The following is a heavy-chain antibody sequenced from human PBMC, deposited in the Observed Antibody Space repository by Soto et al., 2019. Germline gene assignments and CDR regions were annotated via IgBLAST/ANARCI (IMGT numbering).Heavy chain of an antibody. V-gene: IGHV4-31*03. J-gene: IGHJ3*02. D-gene: IGHD1-1*01. CDR3: ARLWGPDNWSLQSFDI. CDR2: IYYSGST. CDR1: GGSISSGGYY. Sequence: ASETLSLTCTVSGGSISSGGYYWSWIRQHPGKGLEWIGYIYYSGSTYYNPSLKSRVTISVDTSKNQFSLKLSSVTAADTAVYYCARLWGPDNWSLQSFDIWGQGAMVTVSS.